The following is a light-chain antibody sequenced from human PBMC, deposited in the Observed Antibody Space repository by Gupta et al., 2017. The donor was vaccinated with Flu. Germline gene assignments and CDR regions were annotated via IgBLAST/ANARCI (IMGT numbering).Light chain of an antibody. V-gene: IGKV3-11*01. CDR3: QQRNKGHPMYT. CDR1: QSVSSH. CDR2: DAS. Sequence: EIALTQSPATLSLSPGERATLSCRASQSVSSHLAWYQQKPGQAPRLLIYDASNRATGSTARCSGSGVETDYNLTITSREPEDFVVYYCQQRNKGHPMYTFGQGTKVEI. J-gene: IGKJ2*01.